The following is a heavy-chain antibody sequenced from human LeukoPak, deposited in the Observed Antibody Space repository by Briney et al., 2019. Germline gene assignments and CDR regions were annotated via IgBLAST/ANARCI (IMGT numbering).Heavy chain of an antibody. J-gene: IGHJ5*02. D-gene: IGHD6-19*01. CDR3: ARDSSGWYPARGWFDP. Sequence: GGSLRLSCAASGFTFSSYSMNWVRQAPGKGLEWVSSISSSSSYIYYADSVKGRFTISRDNSKNTLYLQMNSLRAEDTAVYYCARDSSGWYPARGWFDPWGQGTLVTVSS. V-gene: IGHV3-21*01. CDR1: GFTFSSYS. CDR2: ISSSSSYI.